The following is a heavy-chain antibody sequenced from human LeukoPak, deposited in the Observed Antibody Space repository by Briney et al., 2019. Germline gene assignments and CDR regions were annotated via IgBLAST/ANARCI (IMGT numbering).Heavy chain of an antibody. CDR2: IYPGDSDT. CDR1: GYSFTSYW. D-gene: IGHD6-19*01. CDR3: ATLPSIAVAGTSPQSFDY. Sequence: GESLKISCKGSGYSFTSYWIGWVRQMPGKGLEWMGIIYPGDSDTRYSPSFQGQVTISADKSISTAYLQWSSLKASDTAMYYCATLPSIAVAGTSPQSFDYWGQGTLVTVSS. V-gene: IGHV5-51*01. J-gene: IGHJ4*02.